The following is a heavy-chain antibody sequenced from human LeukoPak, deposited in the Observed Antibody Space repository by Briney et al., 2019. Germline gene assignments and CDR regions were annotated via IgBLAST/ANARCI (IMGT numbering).Heavy chain of an antibody. CDR3: ARDRGYSYGYGVRWDYGGNSGLYY. CDR1: GFTFSSYG. CDR2: IWYDGSNK. D-gene: IGHD5-18*01. Sequence: GGSLRLSCAASGFTFSSYGMHWVRQAPGKGLEWVAVIWYDGSNKYYADSVKGRFTISRDNSKNTLYLQMNSLRAEDTAVYYCARDRGYSYGYGVRWDYGGNSGLYYWGQGTLVTVSS. J-gene: IGHJ4*02. V-gene: IGHV3-33*01.